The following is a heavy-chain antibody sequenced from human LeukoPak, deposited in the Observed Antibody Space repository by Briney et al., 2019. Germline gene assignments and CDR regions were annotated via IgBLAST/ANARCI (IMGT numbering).Heavy chain of an antibody. D-gene: IGHD2/OR15-2a*01. J-gene: IGHJ3*02. Sequence: GGSLRLSCAASGFSLGSFAMSWVRQAPGRGLEWVAFIRYDGSNKYYADSVKGRFTISRDNSKNTLYLQMNSLRAEDTAVYYCPVYVDDAFDIWGQGTMVTVSS. CDR3: PVYVDDAFDI. CDR2: IRYDGSNK. V-gene: IGHV3-30*02. CDR1: GFSLGSFA.